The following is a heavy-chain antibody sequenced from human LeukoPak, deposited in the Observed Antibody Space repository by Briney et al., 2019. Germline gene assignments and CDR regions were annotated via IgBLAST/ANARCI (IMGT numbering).Heavy chain of an antibody. CDR2: IYPGDSDT. V-gene: IGHV5-51*01. J-gene: IGHJ3*02. CDR1: GYSFTSYW. CDR3: ARVQNYYDSSGHHFYAFDI. D-gene: IGHD3-22*01. Sequence: GESLKISCKGSGYSFTSYWIGWVRQMPGKGLEWMGIIYPGDSDTRYSPSFQDQVTISADKSISTAYLQWSSLKASDTAMYYCARVQNYYDSSGHHFYAFDIWGQGTLVTVSS.